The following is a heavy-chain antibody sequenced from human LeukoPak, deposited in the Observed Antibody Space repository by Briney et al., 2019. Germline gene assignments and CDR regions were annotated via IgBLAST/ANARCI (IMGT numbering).Heavy chain of an antibody. CDR2: VSSSSTYI. D-gene: IGHD3-22*01. CDR3: ARGPYYYDSSGPIYYMDV. J-gene: IGHJ6*03. V-gene: IGHV3-21*01. Sequence: GGSLRLSRAPSGFTLRSCRMKWVRPAPRKGLECVSSVSSSSTYIYDEDSVKGRVTVSRDNAKNSLYLQMNGLRAEDTAVYYCARGPYYYDSSGPIYYMDVWGKGTTVTVSS. CDR1: GFTLRSCR.